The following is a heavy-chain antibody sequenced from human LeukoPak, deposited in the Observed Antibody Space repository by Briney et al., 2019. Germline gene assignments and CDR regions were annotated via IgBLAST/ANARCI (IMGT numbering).Heavy chain of an antibody. V-gene: IGHV4-38-2*02. J-gene: IGHJ4*02. CDR2: IYHSGST. Sequence: NPSETLSLTCTVSGYSISSGYYWGWIRQPPGKGLEWIGSIYHSGSTYYNPSLKSRVTISVDTSKNQFSLKLSSVTAADTAVYYCARIFLREPPGYWGQGTLVTVSS. CDR1: GYSISSGYY. CDR3: ARIFLREPPGY. D-gene: IGHD3-3*01.